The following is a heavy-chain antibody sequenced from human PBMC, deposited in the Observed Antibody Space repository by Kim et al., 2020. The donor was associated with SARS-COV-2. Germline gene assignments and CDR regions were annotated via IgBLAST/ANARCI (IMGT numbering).Heavy chain of an antibody. Sequence: SETLSLTCAVYGGSFSGYYWSWIRQPPGKGLEWIGEINHSGSTNYNPSLKSRVTISVDTSKNQFSLKLSSVTAADTAVYYCARGRGTWEGGYSYGSKRYFDYWGQGTLVTVSS. J-gene: IGHJ4*02. V-gene: IGHV4-34*01. CDR3: ARGRGTWEGGYSYGSKRYFDY. D-gene: IGHD5-18*01. CDR1: GGSFSGYY. CDR2: INHSGST.